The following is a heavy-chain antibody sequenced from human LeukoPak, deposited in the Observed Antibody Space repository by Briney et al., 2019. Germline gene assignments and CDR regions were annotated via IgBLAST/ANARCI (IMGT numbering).Heavy chain of an antibody. D-gene: IGHD6-19*01. V-gene: IGHV3-23*01. CDR2: ISGSGGRT. J-gene: IGHJ3*02. CDR3: AKGSGWAHDHAFDI. Sequence: GGSLSLSCAASGFTFSSYAMSWVRQAPGKGLEWVSGISGSGGRTYYADSVKGRFTISRDNAKNTLYLQMKSLRAEDTAVYYCAKGSGWAHDHAFDIWGQGTKVTVSS. CDR1: GFTFSSYA.